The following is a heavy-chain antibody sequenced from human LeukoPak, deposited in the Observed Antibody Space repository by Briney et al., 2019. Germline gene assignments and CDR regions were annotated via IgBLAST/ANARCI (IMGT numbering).Heavy chain of an antibody. J-gene: IGHJ5*02. CDR3: ARDMYYYDSSGYLNWFDP. CDR1: GGSISSYY. D-gene: IGHD3-22*01. Sequence: SETLSLTGTVSGGSISSYYWSWIRQPPGKGLEWIGYIYYSGSTNYNPSLKSRVTISVDTSKNQFSLKLSSVTAADTAVYYCARDMYYYDSSGYLNWFDPWGQGTLVTVSS. CDR2: IYYSGST. V-gene: IGHV4-59*01.